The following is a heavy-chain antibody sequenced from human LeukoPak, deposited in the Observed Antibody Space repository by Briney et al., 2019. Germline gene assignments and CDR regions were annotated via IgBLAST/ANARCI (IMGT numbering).Heavy chain of an antibody. V-gene: IGHV4-38-2*02. CDR1: GYSISSTYF. CDR3: ARDRYYYGSGSYYGPSYYYYYMDV. Sequence: PSETLSLTCTVSGYSISSTYFWGWIRQPPGKGLEWIGSIYHSGSIYYNPSLKSRVTMSVDTSKNQFSLKLSSVTAADTAVYYCARDRYYYGSGSYYGPSYYYYYMDVWGKGTTVTISS. CDR2: IYHSGSI. J-gene: IGHJ6*03. D-gene: IGHD3-10*01.